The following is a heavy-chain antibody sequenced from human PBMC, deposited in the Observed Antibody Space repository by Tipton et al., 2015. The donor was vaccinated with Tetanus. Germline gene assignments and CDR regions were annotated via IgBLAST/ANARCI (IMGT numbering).Heavy chain of an antibody. D-gene: IGHD6-19*01. CDR3: ARGGVYSSGLYDAFDI. Sequence: QSGPEVKKPGSSVKVSCKASGGTFSSYAISWVRQAPGQGLEWMGGIIPIFGTANYAQKFQGRVTITADESTSTAYMELSSLRSEDTAVYYCARGGVYSSGLYDAFDIWCQGTMVTVSS. CDR1: GGTFSSYA. J-gene: IGHJ3*02. V-gene: IGHV1-69*01. CDR2: IIPIFGTA.